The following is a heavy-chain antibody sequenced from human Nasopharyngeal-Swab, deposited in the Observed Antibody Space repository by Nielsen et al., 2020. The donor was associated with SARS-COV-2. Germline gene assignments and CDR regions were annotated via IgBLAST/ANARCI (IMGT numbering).Heavy chain of an antibody. D-gene: IGHD5-24*01. Sequence: SLKISCAASGFTFDDYAMHWVRQAPGKGLEWVPGISWNSGSIGYADSVKGRFPISRDNAKNSLYLQMNSLRAEDTALYYCAKDIGDGYNQNYFDYWGQGTLVTVSS. CDR1: GFTFDDYA. CDR2: ISWNSGSI. V-gene: IGHV3-9*01. J-gene: IGHJ4*02. CDR3: AKDIGDGYNQNYFDY.